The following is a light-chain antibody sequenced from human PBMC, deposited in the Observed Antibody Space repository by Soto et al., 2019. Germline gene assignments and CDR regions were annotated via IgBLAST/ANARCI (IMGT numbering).Light chain of an antibody. CDR1: SSDVGGYNY. V-gene: IGLV2-14*01. CDR2: EVS. J-gene: IGLJ1*01. Sequence: QSVLTQPASVSGSPGQSITISCTGTSSDVGGYNYVSWYQQHPGKVPKLMIYEVSNRPSGVVNRFSGSKSGNTASLTISGLQAEDEADYYCSSFTSSSTQAFGTGTKLTVL. CDR3: SSFTSSSTQA.